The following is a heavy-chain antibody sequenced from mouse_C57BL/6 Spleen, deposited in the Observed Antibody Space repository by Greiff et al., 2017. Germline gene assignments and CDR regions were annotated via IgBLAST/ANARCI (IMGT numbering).Heavy chain of an antibody. J-gene: IGHJ1*03. CDR2: IRLKSDNYAT. D-gene: IGHD1-1*01. V-gene: IGHV6-3*01. CDR1: GFTFSNYW. CDR3: TRPPYYYGSSYGYFDV. Sequence: DVQLQESGGGLVQPGGSMKLSCVASGFTFSNYWMNWVRQSPEKGLEWVTQIRLKSDNYATHYAESVKGRFTISSDDSKSSVYLQMNNLRAEDTGIYYCTRPPYYYGSSYGYFDVWGTGTTVTGSS.